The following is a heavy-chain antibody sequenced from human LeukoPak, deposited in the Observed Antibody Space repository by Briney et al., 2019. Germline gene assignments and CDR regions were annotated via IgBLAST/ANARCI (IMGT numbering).Heavy chain of an antibody. Sequence: SETLSLTCTVSGGSISSYYWSWIGQPPGKGLEWIGYIYYSGSTNYNPSLKSRVTISVDTSKNQFSLKLTSVTAADTAVYYCARAGYSGSLRGAFDIWGQGTMVTVSS. CDR1: GGSISSYY. CDR3: ARAGYSGSLRGAFDI. CDR2: IYYSGST. V-gene: IGHV4-59*08. D-gene: IGHD1-26*01. J-gene: IGHJ3*02.